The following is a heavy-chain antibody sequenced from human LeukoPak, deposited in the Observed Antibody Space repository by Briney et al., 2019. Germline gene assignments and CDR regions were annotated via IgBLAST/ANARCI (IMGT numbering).Heavy chain of an antibody. CDR3: ARVVIRRHYESSGYYYDDP. J-gene: IGHJ5*02. CDR2: INPNSGGT. Sequence: ASVKVSCKASGYTFTGYYMHWVRQAPGQGLEWMGWINPNSGGTNYAQKFQGRVTMTRDTSISTAYMELSRLRSDDTAVYYCARVVIRRHYESSGYYYDDPWGQGTLVTVSS. D-gene: IGHD3-22*01. CDR1: GYTFTGYY. V-gene: IGHV1-2*02.